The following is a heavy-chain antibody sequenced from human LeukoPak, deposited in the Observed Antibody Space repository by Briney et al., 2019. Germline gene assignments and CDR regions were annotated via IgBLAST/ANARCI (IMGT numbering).Heavy chain of an antibody. Sequence: GASVKVSCKASGYNFITYAMHWVRQAPGQRLEWMGWINVGNGNIKYPQKFQGRVTITRDTSASTAYMELSSLRSGDTAVYYCARGSGSYYFYYFDYWGQGTLVTVSS. CDR1: GYNFITYA. CDR2: INVGNGNI. CDR3: ARGSGSYYFYYFDY. D-gene: IGHD1-26*01. V-gene: IGHV1-3*01. J-gene: IGHJ4*02.